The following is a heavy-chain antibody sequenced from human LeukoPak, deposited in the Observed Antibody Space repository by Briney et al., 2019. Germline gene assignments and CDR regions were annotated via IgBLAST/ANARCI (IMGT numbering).Heavy chain of an antibody. J-gene: IGHJ6*03. CDR1: GVSIRGDTYY. Sequence: SETLSLTCTVSGVSIRGDTYYWGWIRQPPGKGLEWIGNYHIGNTYYNPSLKSRVTISEDTSKNQFSLRVNSVTAADTAVYYCARLWDSTGLYFYYYMDVWGEGTPVTVSS. V-gene: IGHV4-39*01. CDR3: ARLWDSTGLYFYYYMDV. D-gene: IGHD6-19*01. CDR2: YHIGNT.